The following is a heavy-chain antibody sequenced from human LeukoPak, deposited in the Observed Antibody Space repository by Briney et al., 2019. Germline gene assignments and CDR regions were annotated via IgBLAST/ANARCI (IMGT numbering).Heavy chain of an antibody. Sequence: SEILSLTCTVSGGSISSGGYYWSWIRQHPGKGLEWIGYIYYSGSTYYNPSLKSRVTISVDTSKNQFSLKLSSVTAADTAVYYCARESVAAAGETYYGMDVWGQGTTVTVSS. J-gene: IGHJ6*02. V-gene: IGHV4-31*03. CDR2: IYYSGST. CDR3: ARESVAAAGETYYGMDV. D-gene: IGHD6-13*01. CDR1: GGSISSGGYY.